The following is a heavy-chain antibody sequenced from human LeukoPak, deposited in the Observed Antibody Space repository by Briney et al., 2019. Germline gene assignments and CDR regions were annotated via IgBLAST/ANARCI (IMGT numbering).Heavy chain of an antibody. CDR1: GYSFTSYW. D-gene: IGHD6-19*01. V-gene: IGHV5-51*01. Sequence: GESLKISCKGSGYSFTSYWIGWVRQMPGKGLEWMGIIYPGDSDTRYSPSFQGQVTISADKSISTAYLQWSSLKASDTAMYYCARTTGIAVAANEYFDYWGPGTLVTVSS. CDR2: IYPGDSDT. J-gene: IGHJ4*03. CDR3: ARTTGIAVAANEYFDY.